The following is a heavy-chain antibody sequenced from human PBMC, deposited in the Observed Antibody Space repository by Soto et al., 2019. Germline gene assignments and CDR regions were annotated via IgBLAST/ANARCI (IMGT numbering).Heavy chain of an antibody. CDR1: GLTFSYFA. J-gene: IGHJ6*02. V-gene: IGHV3-23*01. D-gene: IGHD3-10*01. CDR3: ALFGGSGSGRPFYYGMDV. Sequence: EVQLLESGGGLVQPGGSLRLSCAVSGLTFSYFAMSWVRQAPGKGLEWVSAISGSGGITYYADSVKGRFTISRDNSKNPLVLQKNSLRAEDTAVYYCALFGGSGSGRPFYYGMDVWGQGTTVTVSS. CDR2: ISGSGGIT.